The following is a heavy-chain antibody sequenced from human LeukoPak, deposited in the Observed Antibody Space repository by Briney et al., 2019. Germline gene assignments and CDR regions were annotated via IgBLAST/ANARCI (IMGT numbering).Heavy chain of an antibody. Sequence: SETLSLTCTVSGGSISSYYWSWIRQPPGKGLEWIGYIYYSGSTNYNPSLKSRVTISVDTSKNQFSLKLSSVTAADTAVYYCARDGNGSDLWGQGTLVTVSS. CDR3: ARDGNGSDL. D-gene: IGHD1-14*01. CDR2: IYYSGST. V-gene: IGHV4-59*01. J-gene: IGHJ5*02. CDR1: GGSISSYY.